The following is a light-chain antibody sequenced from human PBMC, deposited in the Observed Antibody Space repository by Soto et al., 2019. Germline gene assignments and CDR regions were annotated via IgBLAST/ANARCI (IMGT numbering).Light chain of an antibody. V-gene: IGLV2-14*01. J-gene: IGLJ2*01. CDR2: DVS. CDR3: SPYTSSSTVV. CDR1: SSDVGGYNY. Sequence: QSALTQPASVSGSPGQSITISCTGTSSDVGGYNYVSWYQQHPGKAPKLMIYDVSNRPSGVSNRFSGSKSGNTASLTISGIQAEDEADYYCSPYTSSSTVVFGGGTKLTVL.